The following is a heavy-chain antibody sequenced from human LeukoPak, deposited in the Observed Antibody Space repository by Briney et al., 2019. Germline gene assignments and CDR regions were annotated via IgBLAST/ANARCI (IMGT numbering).Heavy chain of an antibody. V-gene: IGHV3-53*01. CDR3: ARGHTAVTRHFDF. Sequence: PGGSLRLSCAASGFTVSSNYMSWVRQAPGKGLEWVSVIYSGGSTYYADSAKGRFTISRDDAKNLLYLDMNSLRAEDTAVYYCARGHTAVTRHFDFWGQGTLVTVSS. CDR1: GFTVSSNY. D-gene: IGHD4-17*01. CDR2: IYSGGST. J-gene: IGHJ4*02.